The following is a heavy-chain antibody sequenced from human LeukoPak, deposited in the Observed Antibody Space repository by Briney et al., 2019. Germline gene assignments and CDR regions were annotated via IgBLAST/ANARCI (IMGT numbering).Heavy chain of an antibody. V-gene: IGHV3-23*01. CDR3: AKDMSPSTGGYFDY. D-gene: IGHD2-2*01. Sequence: GGSLRLSCAASGFTFSSYAMSWVRQAPGKGLEWVSAISGSGGSTYYADSVKGRFTISRDNSKNTLYLQMNSLRAEDPAVYYCAKDMSPSTGGYFDYWGQGTLVTVSS. CDR1: GFTFSSYA. J-gene: IGHJ4*02. CDR2: ISGSGGST.